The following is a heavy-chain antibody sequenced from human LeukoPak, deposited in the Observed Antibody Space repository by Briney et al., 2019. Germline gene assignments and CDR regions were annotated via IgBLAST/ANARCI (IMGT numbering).Heavy chain of an antibody. CDR3: ARGPDYRRSEASDY. J-gene: IGHJ4*02. D-gene: IGHD4-11*01. Sequence: GGSLRLSCAASGFTFSSYWMSWVRQAPGKGLEWVANIKQDGSEKYYVDSVKGRFTISRDNAKNSLYLQMNSLRAEDTAVYYCARGPDYRRSEASDYWGQGTLVTVSS. V-gene: IGHV3-7*01. CDR2: IKQDGSEK. CDR1: GFTFSSYW.